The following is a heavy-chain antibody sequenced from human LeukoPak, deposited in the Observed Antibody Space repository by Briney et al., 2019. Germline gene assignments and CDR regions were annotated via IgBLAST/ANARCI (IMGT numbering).Heavy chain of an antibody. CDR1: GFTFNSFF. Sequence: GGSLRLSCAASGFTFNSFFLTWVRLTPGKELEWLACISHDGSETFYMDSVRGRFTISRDNTKNSLYLQMDSLRADDTAVYFCVRDLGHSRHYFEYWGQGALVTVSS. D-gene: IGHD7-27*01. J-gene: IGHJ4*02. CDR3: VRDLGHSRHYFEY. CDR2: ISHDGSET. V-gene: IGHV3-7*01.